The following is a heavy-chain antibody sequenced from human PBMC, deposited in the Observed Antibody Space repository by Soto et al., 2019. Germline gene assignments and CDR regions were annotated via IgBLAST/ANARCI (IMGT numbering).Heavy chain of an antibody. CDR3: ARDDPPQGGYYYYGMDV. CDR2: ISSSSSYI. Sequence: GGSLRLSCAASGFTFSSYSMNWVRQAPGKGLEWVSSISSSSSYIYYADSVKGRFTISRDNAKNSPYLQMNSLRAEDTAVYYCARDDPPQGGYYYYGMDVWGQGTTVTVSS. J-gene: IGHJ6*02. V-gene: IGHV3-21*01. CDR1: GFTFSSYS. D-gene: IGHD1-26*01.